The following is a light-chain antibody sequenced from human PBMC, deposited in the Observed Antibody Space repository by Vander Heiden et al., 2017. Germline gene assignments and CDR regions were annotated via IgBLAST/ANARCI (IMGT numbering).Light chain of an antibody. Sequence: EIVLTQSPGTLSLSPGERATLSCRASQSVSSSYLAWYQQKPGQAPRLLIYGASSRATGIPDRFSRTGSGTDFTLTISRRDPEDLAMYYCQHYCSSPRYTFGQGTKLEIK. CDR3: QHYCSSPRYT. V-gene: IGKV3-20*01. J-gene: IGKJ2*01. CDR1: QSVSSSY. CDR2: GAS.